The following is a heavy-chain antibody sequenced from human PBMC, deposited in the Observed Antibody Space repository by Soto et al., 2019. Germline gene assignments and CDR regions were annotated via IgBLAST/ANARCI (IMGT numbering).Heavy chain of an antibody. Sequence: EEQLLESGGALVVPGGSLRLSCAASGFAFSNYAMTWVHQAPGKGLEWVSSIRGNGDRTYYAESVKGRFTISRDNSKSTLFLQMNSLRADDTALYFCARAEVTAVFGFWGQGTLVTVSS. CDR3: ARAEVTAVFGF. CDR1: GFAFSNYA. J-gene: IGHJ4*02. CDR2: IRGNGDRT. D-gene: IGHD2-21*02. V-gene: IGHV3-23*01.